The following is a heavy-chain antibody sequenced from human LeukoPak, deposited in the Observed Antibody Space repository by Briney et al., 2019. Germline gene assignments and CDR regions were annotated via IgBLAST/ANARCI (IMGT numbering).Heavy chain of an antibody. CDR1: GGSISSSSYY. V-gene: IGHV4-39*07. D-gene: IGHD6-13*01. Sequence: SQTLSLTCTVSGGSISSSSYYWGWIRQPPGKGLKWIGSIYYSGSTYYNPSLKSRVTISVDTSKNQFSLKLSSVTAAGTAVYYCATVAAAGLVGRWGQGTLVTVSS. J-gene: IGHJ4*02. CDR2: IYYSGST. CDR3: ATVAAAGLVGR.